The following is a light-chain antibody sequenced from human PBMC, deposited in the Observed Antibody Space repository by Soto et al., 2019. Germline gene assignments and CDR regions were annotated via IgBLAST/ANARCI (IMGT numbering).Light chain of an antibody. Sequence: QSVLTQPRSLSGSPGQSVTISCTGPTIGAHSFVSWYQDRPDKVPKLLIYDASQRPSGIPDRFSGSRSANTASLTISGLQADDAAAYYCCSYTGNKVFVFGTGTKVT. V-gene: IGLV2-11*01. CDR3: CSYTGNKVFV. CDR1: TIGAHSF. CDR2: DAS. J-gene: IGLJ1*01.